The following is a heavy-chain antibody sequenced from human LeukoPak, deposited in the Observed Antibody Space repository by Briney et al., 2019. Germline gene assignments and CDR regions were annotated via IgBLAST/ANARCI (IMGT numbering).Heavy chain of an antibody. CDR1: GYTFTSYG. Sequence: ASVKVSCKASGYTFTSYGISWVRQAPGQGLEWMGWISAYNGNTNYAQKLQGRVTMTTDTSTSTAYMELRSRRSDDTAVYYCARGGSGWYSWKYYFDYWGQGTLVTVSS. CDR2: ISAYNGNT. D-gene: IGHD6-19*01. V-gene: IGHV1-18*04. J-gene: IGHJ4*02. CDR3: ARGGSGWYSWKYYFDY.